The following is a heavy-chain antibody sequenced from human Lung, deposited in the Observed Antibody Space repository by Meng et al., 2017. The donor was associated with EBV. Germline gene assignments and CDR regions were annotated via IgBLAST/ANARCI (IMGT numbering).Heavy chain of an antibody. CDR3: AGEKSPGHFDY. CDR2: FNCNASGT. J-gene: IGHJ4*02. V-gene: IGHV1-46*01. CDR1: GYTFTDFF. Sequence: QVQLVESGPEVMKPGTSLLMSCRASGYTFTDFFLHWVRQAPGKGLEWIGTFNCNASGTSYPRKYQGRITLTRDTSTTTVYNVRGSLGSDDTAFYYCAGEKSPGHFDYFGQGILVTVSS.